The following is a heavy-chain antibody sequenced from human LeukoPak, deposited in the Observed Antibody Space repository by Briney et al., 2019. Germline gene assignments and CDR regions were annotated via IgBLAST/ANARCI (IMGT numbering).Heavy chain of an antibody. CDR2: IRYDGSNK. J-gene: IGHJ6*03. Sequence: GGSLRLSCAASRFTFSTYGMHWVRQAPGKGLEWVAFIRYDGSNKYYADSVKGRFTVSRDNSKNTLYLQMNSLRAEDTAVYYCARVPHGYGGNSGKGYYYYYYMDVWGKGTTVTVSS. CDR3: ARVPHGYGGNSGKGYYYYYYMDV. CDR1: RFTFSTYG. V-gene: IGHV3-30*02. D-gene: IGHD4-23*01.